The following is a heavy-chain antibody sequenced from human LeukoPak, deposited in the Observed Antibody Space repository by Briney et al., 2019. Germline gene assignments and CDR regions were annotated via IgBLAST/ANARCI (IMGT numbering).Heavy chain of an antibody. CDR2: IYYTGST. V-gene: IGHV4-59*01. D-gene: IGHD3-22*01. Sequence: SETLSLTCTVSGGSISGYYWNWIREPPGKGLEWIGYIYYTGSTNYNPSLKSRVTISVDTSKNQFSLELSSVTAADTAVYYCARGYYYDSSGYYYVSWFDPWGQGTLVTVSS. J-gene: IGHJ5*02. CDR1: GGSISGYY. CDR3: ARGYYYDSSGYYYVSWFDP.